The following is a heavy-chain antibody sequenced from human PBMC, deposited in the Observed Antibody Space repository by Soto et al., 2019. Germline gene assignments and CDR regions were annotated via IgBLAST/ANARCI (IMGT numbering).Heavy chain of an antibody. CDR1: GGSFSGYY. D-gene: IGHD5-18*01. J-gene: IGHJ6*03. CDR2: INHSGST. CDR3: ARWYGGYYPFYYDYYMDV. Sequence: QVQLQQWGAGLLKPSETLSLTCAVYGGSFSGYYWSWIRQPPGKVLEWIGEINHSGSTNYNPSLTSRGTISVDTSKNQFYLKLGSVTAADTAVYYCARWYGGYYPFYYDYYMDVWVKGTTVTVSS. V-gene: IGHV4-34*01.